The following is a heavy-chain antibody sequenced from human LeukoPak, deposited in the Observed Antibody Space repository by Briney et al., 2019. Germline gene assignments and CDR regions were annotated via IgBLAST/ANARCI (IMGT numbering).Heavy chain of an antibody. CDR2: IYYTGAT. CDR1: GGSVSSGSDF. V-gene: IGHV4-61*01. J-gene: IGHJ5*01. CDR3: AVLWLGGLYSGLDP. Sequence: SETLSLTCTVSGGSVSSGSDFWSWIRQPPGKGLEWIGHIYYTGATNYNPSLSSRVTISLDTSKNQFSLKLNSVTAADTAVYYCAVLWLGGLYSGLDPWGQGHLVTVSS. D-gene: IGHD3-10*01.